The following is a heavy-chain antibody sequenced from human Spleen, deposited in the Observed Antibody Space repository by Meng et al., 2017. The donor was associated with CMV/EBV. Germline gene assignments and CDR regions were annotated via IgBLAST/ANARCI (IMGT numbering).Heavy chain of an antibody. CDR2: INPDGGTT. J-gene: IGHJ3*01. CDR3: ARDLVGYDAFDV. D-gene: IGHD6-25*01. V-gene: IGHV1-46*01. Sequence: ASVKVSCKASGYTFITYYIHWMRQAPGKGLEWMGRINPDGGTTSYAQKFQGGVTLTSDTSTSTVYMELSSLRSEDTAVYYCARDLVGYDAFDVWGQGTTVTVSS. CDR1: GYTFITYY.